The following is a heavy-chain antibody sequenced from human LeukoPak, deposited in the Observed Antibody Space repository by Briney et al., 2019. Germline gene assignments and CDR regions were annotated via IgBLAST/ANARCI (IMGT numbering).Heavy chain of an antibody. D-gene: IGHD4-17*01. CDR2: ISAYNGNT. CDR1: RYIFTSYG. J-gene: IGHJ4*02. V-gene: IGHV1-18*01. CDR3: ARDVRTAVTTGY. Sequence: GASVKVSFKASRYIFTSYGISWVRQAPGQGLEWMGWISAYNGNTNYAQKLQGRVTMTTDTSTSTAYMELRSLRSDDTAVYYCARDVRTAVTTGYWGQGTLVTVSS.